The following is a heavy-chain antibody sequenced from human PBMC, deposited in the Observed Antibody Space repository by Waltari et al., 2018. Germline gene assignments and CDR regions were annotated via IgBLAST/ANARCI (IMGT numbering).Heavy chain of an antibody. CDR2: IYYSGST. V-gene: IGHV4-59*11. CDR1: GGSISSHY. Sequence: QVQLQESGPGLVKPSETLSLTCTVSGGSISSHYWSWIRQPPGTGLEWIGYIYYSGSTNYNPSLKSRVTISVDTSKNQFSLKLSSVTAADTAVYYCARETSRLGYCSGGSCYEVDYWGQGTLVTVSS. D-gene: IGHD2-15*01. J-gene: IGHJ4*02. CDR3: ARETSRLGYCSGGSCYEVDY.